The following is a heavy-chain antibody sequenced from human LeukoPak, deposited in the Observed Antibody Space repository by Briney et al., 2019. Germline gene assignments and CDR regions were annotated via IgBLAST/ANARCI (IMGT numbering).Heavy chain of an antibody. CDR2: MRQDGDGK. CDR1: GFTFSTYW. Sequence: PGGSLRLSCAASGFTFSTYWMSWVRQAPGKGLEWVANMRQDGDGKSSVNSVKGRFTISRDNAKNSLYLQMNSLRAEDTAVYYCARARDGYNSRYYGMDVWGQGTTVTVSS. V-gene: IGHV3-7*01. CDR3: ARARDGYNSRYYGMDV. D-gene: IGHD5-24*01. J-gene: IGHJ6*02.